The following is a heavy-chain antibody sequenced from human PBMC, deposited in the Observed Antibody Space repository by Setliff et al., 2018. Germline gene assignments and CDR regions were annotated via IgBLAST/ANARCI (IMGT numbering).Heavy chain of an antibody. J-gene: IGHJ5*02. CDR1: GYSFTDNF. V-gene: IGHV1-2*02. Sequence: GASVKVSCKAAGYSFTDNFINWVRQSPGQGLEWMGWINPNSGGTTYAQKFQGRITMTRDTSLTTTYMELSGLRVEDTAVYYCALEEYTSRWTKRFDPWGQGTLVTVSS. CDR3: ALEEYTSRWTKRFDP. CDR2: INPNSGGT. D-gene: IGHD6-13*01.